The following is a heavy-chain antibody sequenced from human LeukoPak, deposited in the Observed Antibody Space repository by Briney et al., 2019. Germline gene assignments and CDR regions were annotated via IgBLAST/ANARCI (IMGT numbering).Heavy chain of an antibody. Sequence: ASVKVSCKASGYTFTSYGISWVRQAPGQGLEWMGWISAYNGNTNYAQKLQGRVTMTTDTSTSTAYMELRSLRSDDTAVYYCARGPLRRVPYYYYYMDVWGKGTTVTVSS. V-gene: IGHV1-18*01. CDR1: GYTFTSYG. CDR2: ISAYNGNT. J-gene: IGHJ6*03. D-gene: IGHD3-16*01. CDR3: ARGPLRRVPYYYYYMDV.